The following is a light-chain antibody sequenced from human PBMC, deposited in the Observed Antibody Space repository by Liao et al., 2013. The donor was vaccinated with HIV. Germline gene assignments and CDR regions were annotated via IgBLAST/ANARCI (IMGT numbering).Light chain of an antibody. CDR3: QAWDSSSWV. J-gene: IGLJ3*02. CDR1: TLGHKS. V-gene: IGLV3-1*01. Sequence: YELTQPPSVSVSPGQTASITCSGATLGHKSPSWYQQRPGQSPVLVIYQDTKRPSGIPERFSGSNSGNTATLTISGTQATDEADYYCQAWDSSSWVFGGGTTLTVL. CDR2: QDT.